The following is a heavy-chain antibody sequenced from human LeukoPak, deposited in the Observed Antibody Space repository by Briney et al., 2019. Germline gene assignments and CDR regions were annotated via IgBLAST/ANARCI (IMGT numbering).Heavy chain of an antibody. V-gene: IGHV4-59*08. Sequence: SETLSLTCTVSGGSISSYYWSWVRQPPGRGVEWVGYIYYSGSTNYNPSLKSRVTISVETSKNQFSLKLSSVTAADTAVYYCARHRGYSSSWDLGWFDPWGQGTLVTVSS. D-gene: IGHD6-13*01. CDR1: GGSISSYY. CDR2: IYYSGST. J-gene: IGHJ5*02. CDR3: ARHRGYSSSWDLGWFDP.